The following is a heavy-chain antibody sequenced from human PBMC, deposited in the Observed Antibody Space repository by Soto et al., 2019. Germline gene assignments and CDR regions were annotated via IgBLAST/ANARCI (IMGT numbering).Heavy chain of an antibody. CDR1: GFTFSSYW. J-gene: IGHJ4*02. CDR3: ARPLGYCSGGSCFPFAY. V-gene: IGHV3-7*01. CDR2: IHRDGSEK. D-gene: IGHD2-15*01. Sequence: EVQLVESGGGLVQPGGSLRLSCAASGFTFSSYWMSWVRQAPGKGLEWVANIHRDGSEKYYVDSVRGRFTISRDNAKNSLNLQMNSLRAEDTAVYYCARPLGYCSGGSCFPFAYWGQGTLVTVSS.